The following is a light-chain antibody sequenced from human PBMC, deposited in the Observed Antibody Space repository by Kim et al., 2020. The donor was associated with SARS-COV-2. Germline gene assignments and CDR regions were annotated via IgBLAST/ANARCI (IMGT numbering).Light chain of an antibody. V-gene: IGKV3-15*01. Sequence: EIVMTQSPATVSVSPGERATLSCRASESISDYLAWYQVKPGQAPRLLIYGASVRATGITSRYSGGGSGTEFTLTISSLQSEDFAVYYCHQYNEWPLLTFGGGTKVDIK. CDR3: HQYNEWPLLT. J-gene: IGKJ4*01. CDR2: GAS. CDR1: ESISDY.